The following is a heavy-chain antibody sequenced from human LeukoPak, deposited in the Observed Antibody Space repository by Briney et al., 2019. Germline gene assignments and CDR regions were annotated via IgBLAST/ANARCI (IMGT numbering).Heavy chain of an antibody. CDR3: ARDRPYDILTGYYNEWFDP. D-gene: IGHD3-9*01. J-gene: IGHJ5*02. Sequence: GGSLRLSCAASGFTFSDYYMSWIRQAPGKGLEWVSYISSSGSTIYYADSVKGRFTISRDNAKNSLYLQMNSLRAEDTAVYYCARDRPYDILTGYYNEWFDPWGQGTLVTVSS. V-gene: IGHV3-11*01. CDR2: ISSSGSTI. CDR1: GFTFSDYY.